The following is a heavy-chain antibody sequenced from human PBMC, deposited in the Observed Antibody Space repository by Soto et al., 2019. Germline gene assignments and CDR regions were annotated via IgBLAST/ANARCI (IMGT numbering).Heavy chain of an antibody. V-gene: IGHV4-59*01. CDR1: SGSIANYY. D-gene: IGHD2-21*02. Sequence: PSETLSLTCAVSSGSIANYYWTWIRQSPGKRLEWIGNINYSGSTNYNPSLKSRVTISIDTSKNQFSLKLTSVTAADTAMYYCARVLAYCGSDCYSRESAFDYWGQGTLVTVSS. J-gene: IGHJ4*02. CDR2: INYSGST. CDR3: ARVLAYCGSDCYSRESAFDY.